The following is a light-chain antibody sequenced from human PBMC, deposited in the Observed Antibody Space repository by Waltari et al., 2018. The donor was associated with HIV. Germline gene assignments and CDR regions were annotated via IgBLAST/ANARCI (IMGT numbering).Light chain of an antibody. CDR2: DVN. CDR3: ASYTVNSTGV. CDR1: ASNIGRYNS. V-gene: IGLV2-14*03. J-gene: IGLJ1*01. Sequence: QSALSQPASVSPSPGQSVAFSCPGSASNIGRYNSVSWYQQHPDRAPTLILVDVNNRPSGISDRFSGSKSGTTASQTISTVRTDDEADYYCASYTVNSTGVFGTGTKLSVL.